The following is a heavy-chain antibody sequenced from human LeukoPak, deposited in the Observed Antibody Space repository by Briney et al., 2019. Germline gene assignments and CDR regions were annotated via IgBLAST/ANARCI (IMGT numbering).Heavy chain of an antibody. V-gene: IGHV3-30*18. CDR3: AKDIGYSYGYGMDV. J-gene: IGHJ6*02. CDR2: ISYDGSNK. Sequence: GGSLRLSCAASGFSVSSYVMIWVRQAPGKGLEGVAVISYDGSNKYYADSVKGRFTISRDNSKNTLYLRMNSLRAEDTAVYYCAKDIGYSYGYGMDVWGQGTTVTVSS. CDR1: GFSVSSYV. D-gene: IGHD5-18*01.